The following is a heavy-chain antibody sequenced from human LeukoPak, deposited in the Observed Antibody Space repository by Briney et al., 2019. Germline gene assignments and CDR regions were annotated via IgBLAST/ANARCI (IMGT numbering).Heavy chain of an antibody. D-gene: IGHD3-10*01. CDR1: GFAFSSYS. V-gene: IGHV3-21*01. CDR2: MTSVTYI. J-gene: IGHJ4*02. CDR3: ASADYYGSGSHYTFRGLDY. Sequence: GGSLRLSCAASGFAFSSYSMHWVRQAPGKGLEWVSSMTSVTYIYYAASVKGRFTISRDNAKNSLYLQMNNLRVEDTAVYYCASADYYGSGSHYTFRGLDYWGQGTLATVSS.